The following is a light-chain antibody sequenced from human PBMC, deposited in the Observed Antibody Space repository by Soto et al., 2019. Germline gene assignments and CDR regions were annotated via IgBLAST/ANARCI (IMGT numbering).Light chain of an antibody. Sequence: EIVLTQSPATLSLSPGERATLSCRASQSVSSYLAWYQQKPGQAPRLLIYDASNRATGIPARFSVSGSGTDFTLTISSLEPEDFAVYYCHQRSNWPPFAFGPGTKVDIK. CDR1: QSVSSY. CDR2: DAS. J-gene: IGKJ3*01. CDR3: HQRSNWPPFA. V-gene: IGKV3-11*01.